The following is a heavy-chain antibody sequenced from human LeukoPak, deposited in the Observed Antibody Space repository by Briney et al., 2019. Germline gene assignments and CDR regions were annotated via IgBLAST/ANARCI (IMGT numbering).Heavy chain of an antibody. D-gene: IGHD2-8*01. V-gene: IGHV1-24*01. J-gene: IGHJ5*02. CDR3: ATSYCTNGVCYLGRNWFDP. Sequence: ASVKVSCKVSGYTLTELSMHWVRQAPGKGLEWMGGFDPEDGETIYAQKFQGRVTMTEDTSTDTAYMELSSLRSEDTAVYYCATSYCTNGVCYLGRNWFDPWGQGTLVTVSS. CDR2: FDPEDGET. CDR1: GYTLTELS.